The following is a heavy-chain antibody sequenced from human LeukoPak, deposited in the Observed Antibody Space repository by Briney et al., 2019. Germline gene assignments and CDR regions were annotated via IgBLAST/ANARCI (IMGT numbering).Heavy chain of an antibody. J-gene: IGHJ3*02. CDR1: GFTFSSYE. V-gene: IGHV3-48*03. CDR3: HTTPTYYYGSGKPDAFDI. CDR2: ISSSGSTI. Sequence: GGSLRLSCAASGFTFSSYEMNWVRQAPGKGLEWVSYISSSGSTIYYADSVKGRFTISRDNAKNSLYLQMNSLRAEDTAVYYCHTTPTYYYGSGKPDAFDIWGQGTMVTVSS. D-gene: IGHD3-10*01.